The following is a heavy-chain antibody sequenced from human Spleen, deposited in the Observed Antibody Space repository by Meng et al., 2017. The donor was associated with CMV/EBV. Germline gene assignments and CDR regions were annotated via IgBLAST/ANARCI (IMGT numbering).Heavy chain of an antibody. J-gene: IGHJ6*02. Sequence: GGSLRLSCAASGFTFSNYNMNWVRQAPGKGLEWVSSISTSSIDIYYADSVKGRFTISRDNAKNSLSLKMNSLRAEDTAVYYCTTAHKYQLLAVWLGEDVWGQGTTVTVSS. CDR1: GFTFSNYN. CDR3: TTAHKYQLLAVWLGEDV. D-gene: IGHD2-2*01. CDR2: ISTSSIDI. V-gene: IGHV3-21*01.